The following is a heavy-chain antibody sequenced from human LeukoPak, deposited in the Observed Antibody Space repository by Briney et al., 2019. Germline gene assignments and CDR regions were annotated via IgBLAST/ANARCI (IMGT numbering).Heavy chain of an antibody. J-gene: IGHJ6*03. D-gene: IGHD5-12*01. CDR1: GYTFTGYY. V-gene: IGHV1-2*02. CDR2: IDPNSGGT. CDR3: ARGYDPLRGWHYYYYMDV. Sequence: ASVKVSCKASGYTFTGYYMHWVRQAPGQGLEWMGWIDPNSGGTNYAQKFQGRVTITRNTSISTAYMELSSLRSEDTAVYYCARGYDPLRGWHYYYYMDVWGKGTTVTVSS.